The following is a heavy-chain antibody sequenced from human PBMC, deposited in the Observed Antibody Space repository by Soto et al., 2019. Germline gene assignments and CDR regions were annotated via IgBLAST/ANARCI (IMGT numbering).Heavy chain of an antibody. CDR1: GFSLSTSGVG. CDR3: AYRQTLGNGYYGDY. J-gene: IGHJ4*02. CDR2: IYWDDDK. V-gene: IGHV2-5*02. D-gene: IGHD1-26*01. Sequence: QITLKESGPTLVKPTQTLTLTCTFSGFSLSTSGVGVGWIRQPPGKALEWLALIYWDDDKRYSTSLKSRLTITKDTSKDQVVLTMTNMDPVDTTTYYCAYRQTLGNGYYGDYWGPGTLVTVSS.